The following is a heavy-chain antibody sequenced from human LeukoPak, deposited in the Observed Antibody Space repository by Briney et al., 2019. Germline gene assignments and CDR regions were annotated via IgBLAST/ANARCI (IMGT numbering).Heavy chain of an antibody. D-gene: IGHD3-22*01. CDR1: GFTFSSYA. J-gene: IGHJ4*02. V-gene: IGHV3-23*01. CDR2: ISGSGGST. Sequence: GGSLRLSCAASGFTFSSYAMSWVRQAPGKGLEWVSAISGSGGSTYYADSVKGRFTISRDNSKNTLYLQMNSLRAEDTAVYYCAREGGYYDSSGYYPGSGFDYWGQGTLVTVSS. CDR3: AREGGYYDSSGYYPGSGFDY.